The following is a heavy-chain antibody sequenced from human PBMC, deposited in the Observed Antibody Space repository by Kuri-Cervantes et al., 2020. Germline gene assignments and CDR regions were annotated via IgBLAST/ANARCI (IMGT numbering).Heavy chain of an antibody. V-gene: IGHV3-30*03. CDR1: GFTFSSYG. J-gene: IGHJ4*02. Sequence: GGSLRLSCAASGFTFSSYGMHWVRQAPGKGLEWVAVISYDGSNKYYADSVKGRFTISRDNSKNTLYLQMNSLISDDTALYYCARDPYGSGDGYFDYWGQGTLVTVSS. CDR3: ARDPYGSGDGYFDY. CDR2: ISYDGSNK. D-gene: IGHD3-10*01.